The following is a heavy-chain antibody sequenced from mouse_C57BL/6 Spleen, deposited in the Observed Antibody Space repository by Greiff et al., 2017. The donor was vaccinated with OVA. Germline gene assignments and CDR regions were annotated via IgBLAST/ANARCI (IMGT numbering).Heavy chain of an antibody. Sequence: EVKLMESGGGLVKPGGSLKLSCAASGFTFSDYGMHWVRQAPEKGLEWVAYISSGSSTIYYADTVKGRFTISRDNAKNTLFLQMTSLRSEDTAMYYCARKITRGYFDVRGTGTTVTVSS. D-gene: IGHD1-1*01. CDR2: ISSGSSTI. V-gene: IGHV5-17*01. J-gene: IGHJ1*03. CDR3: ARKITRGYFDV. CDR1: GFTFSDYG.